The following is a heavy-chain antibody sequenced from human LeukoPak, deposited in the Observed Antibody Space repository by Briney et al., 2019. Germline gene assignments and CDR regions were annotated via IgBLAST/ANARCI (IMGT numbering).Heavy chain of an antibody. CDR3: ARDFGDYYFDY. V-gene: IGHV4-34*01. CDR2: INHNGNT. Sequence: PSETLSLTCTVFYGSFSGYYWSWIRQPPGKGLEWIGEINHNGNTNYNPSLKSRVTISVDTSKDQFSLRLNSVTAADTAVYYCARDFGDYYFDYWGQGTLVTVSS. J-gene: IGHJ4*02. D-gene: IGHD4-17*01. CDR1: YGSFSGYY.